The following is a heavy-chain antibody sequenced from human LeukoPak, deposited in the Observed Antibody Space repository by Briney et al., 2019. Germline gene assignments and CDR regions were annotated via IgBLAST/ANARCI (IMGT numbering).Heavy chain of an antibody. Sequence: GGSLRPSCAASGFTFSSYWMHWVRQAPGKGLVWVSRIKSDGSNYYADSVKGRFTISRDNAKNSLYLQMNSLRAEDTALYYCAKGPGSGSYYVDYWGQGTLVTVSS. D-gene: IGHD3-10*01. CDR1: GFTFSSYW. CDR3: AKGPGSGSYYVDY. CDR2: IKSDGSN. J-gene: IGHJ4*02. V-gene: IGHV3-74*01.